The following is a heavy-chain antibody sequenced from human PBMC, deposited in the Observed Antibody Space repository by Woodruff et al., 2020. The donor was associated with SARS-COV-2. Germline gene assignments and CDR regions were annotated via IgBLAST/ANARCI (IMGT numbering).Heavy chain of an antibody. D-gene: IGHD6-13*01. CDR3: ARATAGPLDS. V-gene: IGHV4-4*02. Sequence: EISHSGSTSYNPSLKSRVTISVDKSQNQFSLELSSVTAADPAVYYCARATAGPLDSWGQGTLVTVSS. J-gene: IGHJ4*02. CDR2: ISHSGST.